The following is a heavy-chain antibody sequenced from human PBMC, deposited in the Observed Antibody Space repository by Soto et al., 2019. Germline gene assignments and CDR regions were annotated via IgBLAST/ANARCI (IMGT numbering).Heavy chain of an antibody. CDR1: GYSFTDYH. CDR3: ARGDSTDCSNGVCSFFYNHDMDV. CDR2: INPKSGGT. J-gene: IGHJ6*02. Sequence: ASVKVSVKASGYSFTDYHIHWLRQAPGQGLEWLGRINPKSGGTSTAQKFQGWVTMTTDTSISTASMELTRLTSDDTAIYYCARGDSTDCSNGVCSFFYNHDMDVWGQGTTVTVSS. D-gene: IGHD2-8*01. V-gene: IGHV1-2*04.